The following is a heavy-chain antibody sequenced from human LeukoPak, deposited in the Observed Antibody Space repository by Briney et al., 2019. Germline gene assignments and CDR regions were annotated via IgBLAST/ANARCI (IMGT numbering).Heavy chain of an antibody. Sequence: GGSLRLSCAASGFTFSSCGMHWVRQVPGKGLEWMAFIRYDGGYKSYADSVKDRFTISRDNSNNTVYLQMNSLRVDDTAVYYCAKVTYGSGSYGAFDYWGQGTLVTVSS. CDR1: GFTFSSCG. CDR2: IRYDGGYK. D-gene: IGHD3-10*01. V-gene: IGHV3-30*02. J-gene: IGHJ4*02. CDR3: AKVTYGSGSYGAFDY.